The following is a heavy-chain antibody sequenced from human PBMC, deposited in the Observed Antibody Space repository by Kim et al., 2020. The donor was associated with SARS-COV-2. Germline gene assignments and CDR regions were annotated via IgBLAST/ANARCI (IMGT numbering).Heavy chain of an antibody. CDR3: ARDKEAGSSNWFEP. D-gene: IGHD3-10*01. J-gene: IGHJ5*02. CDR2: ISSSSSYI. V-gene: IGHV3-21*01. CDR1: GFTFGSYS. Sequence: GGSLRLSCAASGFTFGSYSMNWVRQAPGKGLEWVSSISSSSSYIYYADSVKGRFTISRDNAKNSLYLQMNSLRAEDTAVYYCARDKEAGSSNWFEPWGQRTLVTVSS.